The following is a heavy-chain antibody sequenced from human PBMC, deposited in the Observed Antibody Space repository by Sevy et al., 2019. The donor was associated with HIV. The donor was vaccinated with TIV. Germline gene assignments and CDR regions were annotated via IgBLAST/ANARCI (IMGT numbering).Heavy chain of an antibody. CDR2: ISGISNYI. V-gene: IGHV3-21*01. Sequence: GGSLRLSCAASGFTFSSYSMNWVRQAPGKGLEWVSSISGISNYIYYAASMKGRFTVSRDNARNSLYLQMNSLSAEATAVYYCARNNCSITNCYMGDVFDIWGQGTMVTVSS. D-gene: IGHD2-2*02. J-gene: IGHJ3*02. CDR1: GFTFSSYS. CDR3: ARNNCSITNCYMGDVFDI.